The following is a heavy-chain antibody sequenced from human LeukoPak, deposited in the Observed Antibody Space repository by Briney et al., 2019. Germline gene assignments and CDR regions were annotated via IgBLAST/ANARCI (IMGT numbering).Heavy chain of an antibody. CDR1: GGSISSYS. CDR2: LIYSGMT. Sequence: PSETLSLTCTVSGGSISSYSWSWIRQPPGKRVEWIGFLIYSGMTNYNPSLKSRVAISVDTSRNQFSLKLNSVTAADTAVYYCARLVTTVTYHNWFDPWGQGTLVTVSS. D-gene: IGHD4-17*01. V-gene: IGHV4-59*01. CDR3: ARLVTTVTYHNWFDP. J-gene: IGHJ5*02.